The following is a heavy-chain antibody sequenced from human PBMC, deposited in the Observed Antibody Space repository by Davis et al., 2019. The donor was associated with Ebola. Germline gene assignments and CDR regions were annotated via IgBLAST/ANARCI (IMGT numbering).Heavy chain of an antibody. CDR2: IYYSGST. J-gene: IGHJ5*02. D-gene: IGHD4-11*01. Sequence: SETLSLTCTVSGGSISSSSYYWGWIRQPPGKGLEWIGSIYYSGSTYYNPSLKSRVTISVDTSKNQFSLKLSSVTAADTAVYYCARSTVIWPGFDPWGQGTLVTVSS. CDR3: ARSTVIWPGFDP. V-gene: IGHV4-39*01. CDR1: GGSISSSSYY.